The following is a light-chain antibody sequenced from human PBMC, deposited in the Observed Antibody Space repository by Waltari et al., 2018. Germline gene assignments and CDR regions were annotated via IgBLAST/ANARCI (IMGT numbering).Light chain of an antibody. CDR1: SSNIGSNY. V-gene: IGLV1-47*01. CDR3: AAWDDSLSGQV. J-gene: IGLJ2*01. CDR2: RNN. Sequence: QSVLTQPPSASGTPGQRVTISCSGSSSNIGSNYVYWYQQLPGTAPKLLIYRNNPLPSGVPYRFSGSKSGTSASLSISGLRSEDEADYYCAAWDDSLSGQVFGGGTKLTVL.